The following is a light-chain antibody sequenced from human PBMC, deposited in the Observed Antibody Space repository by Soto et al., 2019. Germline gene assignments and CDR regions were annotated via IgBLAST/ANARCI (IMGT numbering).Light chain of an antibody. J-gene: IGLJ1*01. CDR3: SSYAGSNNSYV. CDR1: NSDVGGYNY. CDR2: EVS. Sequence: QDALLQSPSASVCTGQTIAISCTGTNSDVGGYNYVSWYQQHPGKAPKLMIYEVSKRPSGVPDRFSGSKSGNTASLTVSGFQAEDEADYYCSSYAGSNNSYVFGTGTKVTVL. V-gene: IGLV2-8*01.